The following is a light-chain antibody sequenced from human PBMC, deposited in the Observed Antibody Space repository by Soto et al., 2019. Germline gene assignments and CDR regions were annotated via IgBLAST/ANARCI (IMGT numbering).Light chain of an antibody. Sequence: QSALTQPASVSGSPGQSITISCTGTSSDVGTYNLVSWYQQHPGKAPKLMIYEVSKWPSGVSNRFSGSKSGNTASLRISGLQAEDEADYFCCSYAAGNTYVFGTGTKVTVL. CDR1: SSDVGTYNL. CDR2: EVS. V-gene: IGLV2-23*02. CDR3: CSYAAGNTYV. J-gene: IGLJ1*01.